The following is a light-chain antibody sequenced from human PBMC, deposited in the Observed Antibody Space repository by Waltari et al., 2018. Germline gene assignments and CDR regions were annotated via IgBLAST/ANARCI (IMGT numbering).Light chain of an antibody. CDR2: WAS. CDR3: QQYYSAVT. Sequence: DIVMTQSPDSLAVSLGERATINCKSSQNILHTSNNLNYLAWYQPKPGQPPKLLIYWASIPQVGVPARVSGGGSGTDFTLTIASLQAEDVAIYYCQQYYSAVTFGGGTKVEIK. V-gene: IGKV4-1*01. J-gene: IGKJ4*01. CDR1: QNILHTSNNLNY.